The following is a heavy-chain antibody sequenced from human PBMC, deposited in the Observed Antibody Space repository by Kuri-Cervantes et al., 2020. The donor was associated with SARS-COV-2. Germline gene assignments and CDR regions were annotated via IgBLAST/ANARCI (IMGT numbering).Heavy chain of an antibody. V-gene: IGHV1-18*01. D-gene: IGHD6-13*01. CDR2: ISAYNGNT. CDR1: GYTLTSYG. J-gene: IGHJ5*02. Sequence: ASVKVSCKASGYTLTSYGISWVRQAPGQGLEWMGWISAYNGNTNYAQKLQGRVTMTRDTSTSTVYMELSSLRSEDTAVYYCTLTVAAGGSVNWFDPWGQGTRVTVSS. CDR3: TLTVAAGGSVNWFDP.